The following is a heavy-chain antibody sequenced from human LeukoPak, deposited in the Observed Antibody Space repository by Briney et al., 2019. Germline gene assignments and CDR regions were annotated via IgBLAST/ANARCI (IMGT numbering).Heavy chain of an antibody. Sequence: PSETLSLTCAVSGESFSGYYWSWIRQPPGKGLEWIGEINHSGSNTYNACLKSRGTISVDRSKTQFSLKLSSVTAADTAVYYCARIHGVVPVASDYWGQGTLVTVSS. CDR1: GESFSGYY. J-gene: IGHJ4*02. D-gene: IGHD2-2*01. V-gene: IGHV4-34*01. CDR2: INHSGSN. CDR3: ARIHGVVPVASDY.